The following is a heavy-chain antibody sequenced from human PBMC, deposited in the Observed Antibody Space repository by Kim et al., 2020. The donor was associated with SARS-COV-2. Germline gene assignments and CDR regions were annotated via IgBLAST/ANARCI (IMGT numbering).Heavy chain of an antibody. CDR2: IYSGGST. Sequence: GGSLRLSCAASGFTVSSNYMSWVRQAPGKGLEWVSVIYSGGSTYYADSVKGRFTISRDNPKNTLYLQMNSMRAEDTAVYYCARGPYGDHDYWGQGTLVTVST. CDR1: GFTVSSNY. D-gene: IGHD4-17*01. J-gene: IGHJ4*02. CDR3: ARGPYGDHDY. V-gene: IGHV3-53*01.